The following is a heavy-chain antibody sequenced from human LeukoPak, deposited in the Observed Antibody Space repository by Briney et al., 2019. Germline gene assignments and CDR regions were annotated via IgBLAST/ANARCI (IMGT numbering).Heavy chain of an antibody. V-gene: IGHV3-7*01. Sequence: GGTLRLSCAAFGFTFSNYWMNWVRQAPGKGLEWVAIIKLDGSVKYYVDSVKGRFSISRDNAKNSVYLQMNNLRAEDTAVYYCARAGTGLDYWGQGTLVTVSS. CDR2: IKLDGSVK. D-gene: IGHD2-8*02. CDR3: ARAGTGLDY. CDR1: GFTFSNYW. J-gene: IGHJ4*02.